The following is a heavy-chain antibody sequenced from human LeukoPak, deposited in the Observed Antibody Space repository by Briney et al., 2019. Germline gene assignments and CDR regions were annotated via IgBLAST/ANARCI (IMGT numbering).Heavy chain of an antibody. CDR3: ARIRGYNYGFFDY. CDR1: GFSFSSHW. V-gene: IGHV3-74*01. D-gene: IGHD5-18*01. J-gene: IGHJ4*02. CDR2: IDSDGSST. Sequence: GGSLRLSCAASGFSFSSHWMHWVRQVPGKGLVWVSRIDSDGSSTSYADSVKGRFTISRDNTKNTLYLEMNSLRAEDTALYYCARIRGYNYGFFDYWGQGTLVTVSS.